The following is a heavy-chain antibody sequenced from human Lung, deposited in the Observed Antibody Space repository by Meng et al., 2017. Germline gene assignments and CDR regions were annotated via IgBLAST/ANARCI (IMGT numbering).Heavy chain of an antibody. Sequence: QAHLLQSGLEVKKPGASVKVSCKASGYTFTTYGISWPRQAPGQGLEWMGWIDPGNGNRDFAEKFQDRLTMSNDTSSSTVYMELTRLTSDDTAVYYCARDRQWLFDYWGQGALVTVSS. V-gene: IGHV1-18*01. D-gene: IGHD6-19*01. CDR1: GYTFTTYG. CDR2: IDPGNGNR. CDR3: ARDRQWLFDY. J-gene: IGHJ4*02.